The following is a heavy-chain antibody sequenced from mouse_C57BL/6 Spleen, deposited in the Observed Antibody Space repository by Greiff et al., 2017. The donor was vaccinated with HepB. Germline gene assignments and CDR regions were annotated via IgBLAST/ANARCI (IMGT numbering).Heavy chain of an antibody. CDR3: ARLDSSGSFFAY. D-gene: IGHD3-2*02. Sequence: QVQLKESGAELVKPGASVKMSCKASGYTFTTYPIEWMKQNHGKSLEWIGNFHPYNDDTKYNEKFKGKATLTVEQSSSTVYLELSRLTSDDSAVYYCARLDSSGSFFAYWGQGTLVTVSA. V-gene: IGHV1-47*01. J-gene: IGHJ3*01. CDR2: FHPYNDDT. CDR1: GYTFTTYP.